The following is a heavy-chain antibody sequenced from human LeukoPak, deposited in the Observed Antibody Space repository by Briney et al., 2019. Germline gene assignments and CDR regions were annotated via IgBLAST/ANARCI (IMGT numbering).Heavy chain of an antibody. D-gene: IGHD3-9*01. CDR3: ARDGEYYDILTGYSYDAFDI. CDR1: GGSISSSSYY. Sequence: SETLSLTCTVSGGSISSSSYYWGWIRQPPGKGLEWIGSIYYSGSTNYNPSLKSRVTISVDTSKNQFSLKLSSVTAADTAVYYCARDGEYYDILTGYSYDAFDIWGQGTMVTVSS. J-gene: IGHJ3*02. CDR2: IYYSGST. V-gene: IGHV4-39*07.